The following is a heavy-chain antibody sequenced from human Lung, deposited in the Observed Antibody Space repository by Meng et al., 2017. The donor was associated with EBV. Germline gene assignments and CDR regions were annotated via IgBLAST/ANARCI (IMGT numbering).Heavy chain of an antibody. CDR3: ARDSHDSRNPSVDY. Sequence: QGQLVVCGGGLVKAGGSLRLSCAASGFTFSDYYMSWIRQAPGKGLEWVSYIGSSGSTIYDADSVKGRFTISRDNAKNKLYLQMNSLRAEDTAVYYCARDSHDSRNPSVDYWGQGTLVTVSS. CDR2: IGSSGSTI. D-gene: IGHD6-13*01. CDR1: GFTFSDYY. J-gene: IGHJ4*02. V-gene: IGHV3-11*01.